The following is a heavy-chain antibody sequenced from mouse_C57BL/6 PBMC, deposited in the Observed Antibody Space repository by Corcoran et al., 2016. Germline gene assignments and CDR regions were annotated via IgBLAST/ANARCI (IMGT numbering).Heavy chain of an antibody. D-gene: IGHD1-1*01. J-gene: IGHJ2*01. Sequence: QIQLVQSGPELKKPGETVKISCKASGYTFTTYGMSWVKQAPGKGLKWMGWINTYSGVPTYADDFKGRFAFSLETSASTAYLQINNLKNEDTATYFCSRSYDYGSSYPCYFDYWGQGTTLTVSS. CDR3: SRSYDYGSSYPCYFDY. CDR1: GYTFTTYG. V-gene: IGHV9-3*01. CDR2: INTYSGVP.